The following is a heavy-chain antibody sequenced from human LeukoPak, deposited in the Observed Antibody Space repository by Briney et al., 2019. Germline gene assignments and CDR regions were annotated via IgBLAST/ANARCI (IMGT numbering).Heavy chain of an antibody. CDR1: GYTITNNY. V-gene: IGHV1-2*02. CDR3: ARLEMTTVTTFDY. CDR2: INPNSGGT. Sequence: ASVKVSCKASGYTITNNYMHWVRQAPGQGLEWMGWINPNSGGTNYAQKFQGRVTMTRDTSISTAYMELSRLRSDDTAVYYCARLEMTTVTTFDYWGQGTLVTVSS. J-gene: IGHJ4*02. D-gene: IGHD4-17*01.